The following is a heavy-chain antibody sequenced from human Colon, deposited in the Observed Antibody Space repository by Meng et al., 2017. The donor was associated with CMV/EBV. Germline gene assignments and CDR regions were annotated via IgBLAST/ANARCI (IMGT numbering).Heavy chain of an antibody. CDR3: VRAEYGAYGGY. CDR1: GFIMRDYY. D-gene: IGHD4/OR15-4a*01. J-gene: IGHJ4*02. V-gene: IGHV3-11*01. Sequence: GESLKISCATSGFIMRDYYLAWIRQAPGKGLEWISYISGSSNTIYYADSVKGRFTTSRDNAMRSLYLQMNSLTAEDTAVYYCVRAEYGAYGGYWGQGTLVTVSS. CDR2: ISGSSNTI.